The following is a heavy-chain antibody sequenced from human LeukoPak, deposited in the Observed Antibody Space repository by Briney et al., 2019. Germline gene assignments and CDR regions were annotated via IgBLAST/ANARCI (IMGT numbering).Heavy chain of an antibody. CDR2: INSDGSWT. Sequence: PGGSLRLSCAASGNYWVHWVRQAPGKGLVWVSHINSDGSWTSYADSVKGRFTISKDNAKNTVYLQMNSLRAEDTAVYYCVSFYGTYWGRGTLVTVSS. CDR1: GNYW. CDR3: VSFYGTY. J-gene: IGHJ4*02. V-gene: IGHV3-74*01. D-gene: IGHD2/OR15-2a*01.